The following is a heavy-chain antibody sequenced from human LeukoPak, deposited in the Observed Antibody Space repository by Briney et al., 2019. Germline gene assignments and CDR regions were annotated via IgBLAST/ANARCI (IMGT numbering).Heavy chain of an antibody. Sequence: SETVSLTCTVSGGSISSYYWSWIRQAPGKGLEWIGYIYDSGSNNYNPSLKSRVIASIDTSKNQFSLRLNSGTAADAAVYYCATLRITMIGGLQRGNWYFDLWGRGTLVTVSS. CDR3: ATLRITMIGGLQRGNWYFDL. J-gene: IGHJ2*01. CDR1: GGSISSYY. V-gene: IGHV4-59*01. D-gene: IGHD3-10*01. CDR2: IYDSGSN.